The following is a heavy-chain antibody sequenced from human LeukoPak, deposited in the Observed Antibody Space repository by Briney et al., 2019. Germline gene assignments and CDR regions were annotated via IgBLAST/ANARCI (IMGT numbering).Heavy chain of an antibody. CDR2: ISDSGNTI. CDR3: ARSIGLTGGGVDV. J-gene: IGHJ6*02. V-gene: IGHV3-11*01. CDR1: GFTFSDYN. Sequence: GGSLRLSCAASGFTFSDYNMNWVRQAPGKGLEWVSYISDSGNTIHYADSVKGRFTISRDNAKNSLYLQMNSLRAEDTAVYYCARSIGLTGGGVDVWGQGTTVTVSS. D-gene: IGHD3-9*01.